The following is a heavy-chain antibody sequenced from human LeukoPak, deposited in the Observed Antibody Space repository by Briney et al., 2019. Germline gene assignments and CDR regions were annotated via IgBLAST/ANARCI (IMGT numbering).Heavy chain of an antibody. CDR3: GLVGY. Sequence: GGSLRLSCAASGFTFSSYAMHWVRQAPGKGLEWVGVISYGGGNKYNADPVKGRFTNPRDNSKNTLYLQVNSLRAEETAVYYCGLVGYWGQGTLVTVSS. CDR1: GFTFSSYA. J-gene: IGHJ4*02. V-gene: IGHV3-30*04. CDR2: ISYGGGNK.